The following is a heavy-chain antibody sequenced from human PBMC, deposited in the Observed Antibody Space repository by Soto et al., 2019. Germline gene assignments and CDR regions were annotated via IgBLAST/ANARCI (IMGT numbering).Heavy chain of an antibody. CDR1: GDSFTSYC. CDR3: ARHFHAGYSYGSVSSGAGY. CDR2: IYPGDSDT. Sequence: LELSGKVSGDSFTSYCIGWVRQMPGKGLDWMGIIYPGDSDTRYSPSLQVQVAISADKSISTAYLQWSRLKASDTTMYYCARHFHAGYSYGSVSSGAGYWGQGNLVTVSS. V-gene: IGHV5-51*01. D-gene: IGHD5-18*01. J-gene: IGHJ4*02.